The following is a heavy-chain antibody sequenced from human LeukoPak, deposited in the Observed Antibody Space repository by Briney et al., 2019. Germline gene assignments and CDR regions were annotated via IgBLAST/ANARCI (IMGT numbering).Heavy chain of an antibody. J-gene: IGHJ4*02. D-gene: IGHD1-26*01. CDR3: AVPQWVLFN. CDR1: GFIFSRYS. CDR2: IGVSGGNT. V-gene: IGHV3-23*01. Sequence: GGSLRLSRADSGFIFSRYSMGWVRQAPGKGLEWVSAIGVSGGNTYYADSVKGRFTISRDNSKNTLYLQMNSLRAEDTAVYYCAVPQWVLFNWGQATLVTVSS.